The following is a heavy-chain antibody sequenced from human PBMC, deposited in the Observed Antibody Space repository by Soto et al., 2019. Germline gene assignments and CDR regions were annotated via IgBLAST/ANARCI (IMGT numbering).Heavy chain of an antibody. J-gene: IGHJ6*02. CDR1: GFTFSSYG. CDR2: ISYDGSNK. Sequence: QVQLVESGGGVVQPGRSLRLSCAASGFTFSSYGMHWVRQAPGKGLEWVAVISYDGSNKYYADSVKGRFTISRDNSKNTLYLQMNSLRAEDTAVYYCAKGHLAAGNYYYYGMDVWGQGTTVTVSS. D-gene: IGHD6-13*01. V-gene: IGHV3-30*18. CDR3: AKGHLAAGNYYYYGMDV.